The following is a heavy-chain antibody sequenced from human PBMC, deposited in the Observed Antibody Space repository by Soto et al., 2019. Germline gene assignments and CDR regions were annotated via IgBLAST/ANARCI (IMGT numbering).Heavy chain of an antibody. J-gene: IGHJ6*02. CDR2: ISPYDGNT. CDR1: GYTFTSYG. V-gene: IGHV1-18*01. D-gene: IGHD3-22*01. Sequence: ASVKVSCKASGYTFTSYGISWVRQAPGQGLEWMGWISPYDGNTKYAQILQGRVSMTTDTSTKTAYMDVRSLRSDDTAVYYCARGGYYDSSGSRNYHYYGMNVWGQGTTVTVSS. CDR3: ARGGYYDSSGSRNYHYYGMNV.